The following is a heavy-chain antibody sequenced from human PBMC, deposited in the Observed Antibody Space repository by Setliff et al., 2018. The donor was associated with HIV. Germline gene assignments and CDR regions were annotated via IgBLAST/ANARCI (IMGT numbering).Heavy chain of an antibody. D-gene: IGHD2-21*01. CDR1: GGSISSSY. Sequence: SETLSLTCTVSGGSISSSYWGWIRQSPEKGLEWIGYIHYSGSTNYSPSLKSRVTISVDTSKNQFSLKLSSVTYADTAVYYCARQGSLCPDCYLASWGQGTLVTVSS. CDR2: IHYSGST. J-gene: IGHJ4*02. V-gene: IGHV4-59*08. CDR3: ARQGSLCPDCYLAS.